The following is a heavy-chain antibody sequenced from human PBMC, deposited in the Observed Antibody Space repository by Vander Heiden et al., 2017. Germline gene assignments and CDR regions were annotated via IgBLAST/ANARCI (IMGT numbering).Heavy chain of an antibody. CDR1: GFTFSSYA. J-gene: IGHJ5*02. CDR2: ISGSGGST. D-gene: IGHD2-15*01. Sequence: EVQLLESGGGLVQPGGSLRLSCAASGFTFSSYAMSWVRQAPGKGLEWVSAISGSGGSTYYADSVKGRFTISRDNSKNTLYLQMNSLRAEDTAVYYCSKAGIVVVVAAPTEFDPWGQGTLVTVSS. CDR3: SKAGIVVVVAAPTEFDP. V-gene: IGHV3-23*01.